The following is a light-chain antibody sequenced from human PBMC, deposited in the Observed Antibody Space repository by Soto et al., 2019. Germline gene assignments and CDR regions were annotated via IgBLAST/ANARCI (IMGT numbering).Light chain of an antibody. V-gene: IGKV3D-20*02. J-gene: IGKJ4*01. Sequence: EIVLTQSPGTLSLSPGERATLSCRASQRVGSSYLAWYQHKPDQAPRLLIYGASGRATGTPDRFSGSGSGTDFTLTISSLEPEDFAVYYCQQRSNWLTFGGGTKVDIK. CDR1: QRVGSSY. CDR2: GAS. CDR3: QQRSNWLT.